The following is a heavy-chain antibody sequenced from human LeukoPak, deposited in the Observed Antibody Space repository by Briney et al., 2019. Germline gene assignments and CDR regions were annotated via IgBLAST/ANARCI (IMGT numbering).Heavy chain of an antibody. J-gene: IGHJ4*02. D-gene: IGHD3-3*01. V-gene: IGHV4-34*01. CDR2: INHSGST. CDR3: AQFSPDFTRGFDS. Sequence: SETLSLTCAVYGGSFSGYYWSWIRQPPGKGLEWIGEINHSGSTNYNPSLKSRVTISVDTSKNQFSLKLTSVTAADTSVYYCAQFSPDFTRGFDSWGQGTLVTVSS. CDR1: GGSFSGYY.